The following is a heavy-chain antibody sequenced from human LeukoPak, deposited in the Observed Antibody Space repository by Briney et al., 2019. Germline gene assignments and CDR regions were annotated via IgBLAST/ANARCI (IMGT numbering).Heavy chain of an antibody. D-gene: IGHD2-21*02. CDR1: GGTFSSYA. CDR2: IIPIFGTA. CDR3: VRGDYCGGDCFYMDY. J-gene: IGHJ4*02. V-gene: IGHV1-69*13. Sequence: ASVKVSCKASGGTFSSYAISWVRQAPGQGLEWMGGIIPIFGTANYAQKFQGRVTITADESTSTAYMELSSLRSEDTAVYYCVRGDYCGGDCFYMDYWGQGTLVTVSS.